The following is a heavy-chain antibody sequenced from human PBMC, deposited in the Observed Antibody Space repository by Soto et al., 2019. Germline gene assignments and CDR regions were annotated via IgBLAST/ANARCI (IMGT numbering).Heavy chain of an antibody. D-gene: IGHD6-6*01. Sequence: PSQTLSLTCAISGDSVSSNSAAWNWIRQSPSRGLEWLGRTYYRSKWYNDYAVSVKSRITINPDTSKNQFSLQLNSVTPEDTAVYYCARDMSEGSSSGRRSYYYYGMDVWGQGTTVTVSS. CDR2: TYYRSKWYN. J-gene: IGHJ6*02. V-gene: IGHV6-1*01. CDR1: GDSVSSNSAA. CDR3: ARDMSEGSSSGRRSYYYYGMDV.